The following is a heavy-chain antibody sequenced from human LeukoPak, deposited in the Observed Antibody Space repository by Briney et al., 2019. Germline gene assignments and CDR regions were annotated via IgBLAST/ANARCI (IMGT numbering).Heavy chain of an antibody. D-gene: IGHD5-18*01. CDR2: ISPKNGDT. J-gene: IGHJ4*02. V-gene: IGHV1-2*07. CDR1: GYTFTDYY. Sequence: ASVKVSCKASGYTFTDYYIHWLRQAPGQGLEWMGWISPKNGDTHYAHKFQGRVTMTKDTSISTAYMELTRLTSDDTAVYYCARDGYNYGYPYLDYWGQGTLVTVSS. CDR3: ARDGYNYGYPYLDY.